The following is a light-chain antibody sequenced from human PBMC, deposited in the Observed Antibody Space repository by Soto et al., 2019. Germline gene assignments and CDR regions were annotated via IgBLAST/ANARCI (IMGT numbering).Light chain of an antibody. Sequence: DIQMTQSPSSLSASVGDRVTITCRASQSISSYLNWYQQKPGKAPKLLIYAASTLQSGVPSRFSGSGSGTDFTLKISRVEAEDVGVYYCMQSIQLPLTFGQGTRLEIK. CDR1: QSISSY. V-gene: IGKV1-39*01. CDR2: AAS. J-gene: IGKJ5*01. CDR3: MQSIQLPLT.